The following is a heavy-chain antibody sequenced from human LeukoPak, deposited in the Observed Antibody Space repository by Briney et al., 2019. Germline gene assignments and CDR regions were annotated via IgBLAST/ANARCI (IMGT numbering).Heavy chain of an antibody. CDR1: GFTFINYW. D-gene: IGHD4-17*01. J-gene: IGHJ4*02. Sequence: GGSLRLSCAGSGFTFINYWMSWVRQAPGRGLEWVANIKQDGSENYYVDSVKGRFTISRDNAKNSLYLQMNSLRAEDTAVYYCATRGGDSEVDYWGQGTLVTVSS. V-gene: IGHV3-7*01. CDR2: IKQDGSEN. CDR3: ATRGGDSEVDY.